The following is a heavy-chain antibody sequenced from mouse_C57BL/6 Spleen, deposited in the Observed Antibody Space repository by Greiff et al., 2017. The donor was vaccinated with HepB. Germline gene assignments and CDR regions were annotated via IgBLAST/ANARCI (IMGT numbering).Heavy chain of an antibody. CDR1: GYTFTDYE. J-gene: IGHJ1*03. Sequence: VQLQESGAELVRPGASVTLSCKASGYTFTDYEMHWVKQTPVHGLEWIGAIDPETGGTAYNQKFKGKAILTADKSSSTAYMELRSLTSEDSAVYYCTRHHSNHWYFDVWGTGTTVTVSS. D-gene: IGHD2-5*01. V-gene: IGHV1-15*01. CDR2: IDPETGGT. CDR3: TRHHSNHWYFDV.